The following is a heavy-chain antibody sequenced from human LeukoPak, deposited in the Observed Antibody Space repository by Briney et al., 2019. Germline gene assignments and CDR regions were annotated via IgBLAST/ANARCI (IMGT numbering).Heavy chain of an antibody. CDR2: IYWDDNK. Sequence: SGPTLVKPTQTLTLTCTFSGFSLSTSGVGVGWIRQPPGKALEWIALIYWDDNKRFTPSLKSRLTITKDTSKNQVVLTMTNIDPVDTATYYCARQWVWFGESKTAFDYWGQGTLVTVSS. CDR3: ARQWVWFGESKTAFDY. D-gene: IGHD3-10*01. V-gene: IGHV2-5*02. J-gene: IGHJ4*02. CDR1: GFSLSTSGVG.